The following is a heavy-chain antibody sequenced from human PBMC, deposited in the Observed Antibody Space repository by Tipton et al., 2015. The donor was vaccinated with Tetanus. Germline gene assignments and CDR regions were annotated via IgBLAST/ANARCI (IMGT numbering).Heavy chain of an antibody. D-gene: IGHD4-17*01. CDR3: ARPSTTVTPRAFDV. J-gene: IGHJ3*01. Sequence: TLSLTCTVSGASITSSNYFWGWIRQPPGKGLEWIGHIFYTGSSHYNPSLESRVSMSVDTSKNQFSLKLTSVTAADAAVYYCARPSTTVTPRAFDVWGQGTMVTVSS. V-gene: IGHV4-39*01. CDR2: IFYTGSS. CDR1: GASITSSNYF.